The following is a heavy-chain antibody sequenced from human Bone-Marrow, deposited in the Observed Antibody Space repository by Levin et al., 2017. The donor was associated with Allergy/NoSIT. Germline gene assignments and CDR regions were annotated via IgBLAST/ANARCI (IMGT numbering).Heavy chain of an antibody. V-gene: IGHV3-48*02. J-gene: IGHJ4*02. CDR2: ISNSSDTI. CDR1: GFRFSSYS. CDR3: TRGQIY. Sequence: PGGSLRLSCAASGFRFSSYSMNWVRQAPGKGLEWVSYISNSSDTIYYADSVKGRFTISRDNAKNTLYLQMTSLRDDDTAVYYCTRGQIYWGQGILVTVSS.